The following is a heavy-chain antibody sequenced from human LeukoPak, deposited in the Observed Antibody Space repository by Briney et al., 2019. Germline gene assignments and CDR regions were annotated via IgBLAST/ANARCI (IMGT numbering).Heavy chain of an antibody. CDR2: ISSSGSTI. Sequence: GGSLRLSCAVSGFTFDGYGMSWVRQAPGKGLEWVSYISSSGSTIYYADSVKGRFTISRDNAKNSLYLQMNSLRAEDTALYYCAKAYSSGSPYYFDYWGQGTLVTVSS. J-gene: IGHJ4*02. CDR3: AKAYSSGSPYYFDY. CDR1: GFTFDGYG. D-gene: IGHD3-22*01. V-gene: IGHV3-11*01.